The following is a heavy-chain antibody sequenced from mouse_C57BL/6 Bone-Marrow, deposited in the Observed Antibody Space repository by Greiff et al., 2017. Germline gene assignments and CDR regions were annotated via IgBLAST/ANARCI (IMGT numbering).Heavy chain of an antibody. CDR1: GYTFTSYW. D-gene: IGHD3-2*02. J-gene: IGHJ2*01. Sequence: QVQLQQPGAELVKPGASVKLSCKASGYTFTSYWMQWVKQRPGQGLEWIGEIDPSDSYTNYNQKFKGKATLTVDTSSSTAYMQLSSLTSEDSAVYYCARDGTAQRGDYWGQGTTLTVSS. CDR3: ARDGTAQRGDY. V-gene: IGHV1-50*01. CDR2: IDPSDSYT.